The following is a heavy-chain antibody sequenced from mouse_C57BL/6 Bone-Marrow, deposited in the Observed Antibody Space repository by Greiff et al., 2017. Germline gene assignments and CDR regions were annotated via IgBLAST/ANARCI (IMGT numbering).Heavy chain of an antibody. V-gene: IGHV5-4*01. J-gene: IGHJ2*01. CDR2: ISDGGSYT. CDR3: ARGRVRYGSSYYFDY. CDR1: GFTFSSYA. D-gene: IGHD1-1*01. Sequence: EVQLVESGGGLVKPGGSLKLSCAASGFTFSSYAMSWVRQTPEKRLEWVATISDGGSYTYYPDNVKGRFTISRDNAKNNLYLQMSHLKSEDTAMYYCARGRVRYGSSYYFDYWGQGTTLTVSS.